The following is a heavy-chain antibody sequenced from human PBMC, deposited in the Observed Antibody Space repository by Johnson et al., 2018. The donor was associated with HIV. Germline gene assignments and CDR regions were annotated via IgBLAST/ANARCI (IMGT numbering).Heavy chain of an antibody. D-gene: IGHD3-22*01. CDR1: GFTFSSYA. J-gene: IGHJ3*02. CDR2: ISGSGGST. V-gene: IGHV3-23*04. Sequence: EVQLVESGGGVVQPGRSLRLSCAASGFTFSSYAMHWVRQAPGKGLEWVSAISGSGGSTYYADSVKGRFTISRDNSKNTLYLQMNSLRAEDTAVYYCAIGITMIPDAFDIWGQGTMVTVSS. CDR3: AIGITMIPDAFDI.